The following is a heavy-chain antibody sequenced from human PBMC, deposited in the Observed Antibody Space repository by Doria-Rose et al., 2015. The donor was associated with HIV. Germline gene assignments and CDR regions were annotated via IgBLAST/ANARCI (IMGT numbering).Heavy chain of an antibody. J-gene: IGHJ6*03. CDR2: IYSSGST. Sequence: RQPPGKGLEWIGYIYSSGSTHYNSSLKSRVTISIDTSKNQFSLKLGSVTAADTAVYYCARFRPSRGIYYSLDVWGKGTTVTVSS. D-gene: IGHD3-10*01. CDR3: ARFRPSRGIYYSLDV. V-gene: IGHV4-4*09.